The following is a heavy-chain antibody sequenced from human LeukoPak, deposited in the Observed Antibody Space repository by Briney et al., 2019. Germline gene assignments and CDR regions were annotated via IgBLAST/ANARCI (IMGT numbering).Heavy chain of an antibody. J-gene: IGHJ5*02. V-gene: IGHV4-59*08. CDR3: ARQGRWIAAAGRKNWFDP. CDR1: GGSISSYY. D-gene: IGHD6-13*01. CDR2: IYYSGST. Sequence: SETLSLTCTVSGGSISSYYWSWIRQPPGKGLEWIGYIYYSGSTNYNPSLKSRVTISVDTSKNQFSLKLSSVTAADTAVYYCARQGRWIAAAGRKNWFDPWGQGTLVTVSS.